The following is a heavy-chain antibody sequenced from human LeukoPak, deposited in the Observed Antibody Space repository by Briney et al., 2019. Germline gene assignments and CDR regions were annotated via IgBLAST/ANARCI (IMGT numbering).Heavy chain of an antibody. CDR1: GVSIFSFY. Sequence: SETLSLTCPVSGVSIFSFYRNWVRQAPGRGLEWIGYVHYSGTSNYKPSLKSRVTISVDTSKRQFSLKLTSATAADTAVFFFQAEDGIRYFDYWGQGALLTVSS. D-gene: IGHD3-9*01. CDR2: VHYSGTS. J-gene: IGHJ4*01. V-gene: IGHV4-59*08. CDR3: QAEDGIRYFDY.